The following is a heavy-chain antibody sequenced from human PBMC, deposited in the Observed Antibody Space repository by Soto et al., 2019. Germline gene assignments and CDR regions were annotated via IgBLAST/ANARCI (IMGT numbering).Heavy chain of an antibody. Sequence: QMQLVQSGAEVTKTGSSVTVSCKALGNTFTYRYLHWVRQAPGQALEWMGWITPFSGDAHYAQKFQERVTITRDRSINTAYMQMSSLRSEDTAMYFCAGGGAGSGPFTWELPDHWGQGTLVTVSS. CDR3: AGGGAGSGPFTWELPDH. CDR2: ITPFSGDA. J-gene: IGHJ4*02. V-gene: IGHV1-45*02. D-gene: IGHD1-26*01. CDR1: GNTFTYRY.